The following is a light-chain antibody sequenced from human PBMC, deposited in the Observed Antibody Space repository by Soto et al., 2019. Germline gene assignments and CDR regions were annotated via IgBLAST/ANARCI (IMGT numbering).Light chain of an antibody. V-gene: IGLV2-23*02. CDR2: EVS. Sequence: QSALTQPASVSGSPGQSIAISCTGTSSDVGSHNLVCWYQQHPGQAPKLMIYEVSKRPLGSSARFSAAKSGNTASLTISGLQAEDEADYYCCSYGGSRAVFGGGTQLTVL. CDR1: SSDVGSHNL. J-gene: IGLJ7*01. CDR3: CSYGGSRAV.